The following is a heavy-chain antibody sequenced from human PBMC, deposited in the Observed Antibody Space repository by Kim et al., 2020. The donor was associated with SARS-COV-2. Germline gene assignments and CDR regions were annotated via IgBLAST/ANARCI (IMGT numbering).Heavy chain of an antibody. D-gene: IGHD1-26*01. V-gene: IGHV3-9*01. Sequence: TVKSRFTISRDNAGNSLYLQMNSVGPEDTALYYCAKMGAVRSYFFYDMDVWGQGTTVTVSS. J-gene: IGHJ6*02. CDR3: AKMGAVRSYFFYDMDV.